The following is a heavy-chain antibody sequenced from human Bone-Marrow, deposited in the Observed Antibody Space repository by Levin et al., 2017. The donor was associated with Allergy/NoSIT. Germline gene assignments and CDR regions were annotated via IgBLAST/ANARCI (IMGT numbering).Heavy chain of an antibody. CDR2: IYYSGST. D-gene: IGHD6-13*01. V-gene: IGHV4-39*01. Sequence: SETLSPTCTVSGGSISSSSYYWGWIRQPPGKGLEWIGSIYYSGSTYYNPSLKSRVTISVDTSKNQFSLKLSSVTAADTAVYYCARLVEQLVDYWGQGTLVTVSS. CDR1: GGSISSSSYY. CDR3: ARLVEQLVDY. J-gene: IGHJ4*02.